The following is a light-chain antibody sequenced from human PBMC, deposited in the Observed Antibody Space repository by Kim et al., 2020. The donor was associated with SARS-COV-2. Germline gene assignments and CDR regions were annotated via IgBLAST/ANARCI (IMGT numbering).Light chain of an antibody. CDR2: GAS. CDR3: QQYATSPLT. J-gene: IGKJ1*01. Sequence: EIVLTQSPGTLSLSPGKRATLSCRASQSVSSSYLAWYQQTPGQAPRLLIYGASSRATGIPDRFSGSGSGTDFTLTISRLEPEDFAVYYCQQYATSPLTFGQGTKVDIK. V-gene: IGKV3-20*01. CDR1: QSVSSSY.